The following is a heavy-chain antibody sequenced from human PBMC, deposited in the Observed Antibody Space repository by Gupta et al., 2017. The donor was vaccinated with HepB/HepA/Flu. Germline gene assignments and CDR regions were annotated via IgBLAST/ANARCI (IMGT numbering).Heavy chain of an antibody. D-gene: IGHD2-15*01. CDR1: GYTFTSYG. V-gene: IGHV1-18*01. Sequence: QVQLVQSGAEVKKPGASVKVSCKASGYTFTSYGISWVRQDPGHGLEWMGWISAYNGNTNYAQKLQGRVTMTTDTSTSTAYMELRSLRSDDTAVYYCARASRASKVRYCSGGSCYSDFDYWGQGTLVTVSS. CDR2: ISAYNGNT. J-gene: IGHJ4*02. CDR3: ARASRASKVRYCSGGSCYSDFDY.